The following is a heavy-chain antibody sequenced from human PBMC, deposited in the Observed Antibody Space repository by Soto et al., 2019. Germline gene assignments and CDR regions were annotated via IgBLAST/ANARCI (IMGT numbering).Heavy chain of an antibody. V-gene: IGHV1-69*01. D-gene: IGHD4-4*01. CDR1: GGTFSDLA. CDR2: IIPLFGTP. Sequence: QVHLVQSGAEVKKPGSSVKVSCKTSGGTFSDLAFSWVRQAPRQGLEWVGGIIPLFGTPNYAREFQGRVSISADESSNTVYMELRSLRSEDTAVYYCASERVAEMSTGGYFDNWGQGTLLTVSS. CDR3: ASERVAEMSTGGYFDN. J-gene: IGHJ4*02.